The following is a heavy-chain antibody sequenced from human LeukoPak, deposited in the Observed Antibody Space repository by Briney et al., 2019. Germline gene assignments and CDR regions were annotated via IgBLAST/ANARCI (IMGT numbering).Heavy chain of an antibody. D-gene: IGHD5-12*01. CDR2: IYTSGST. Sequence: SETLSLTCTVSGGSISSYYWSWIWQPAGKGLEWIGRIYTSGSTNYNPSLKSRVTMSVDTSKNQFSLKLSSVTAADTAVHYCARVSRGVWLRLTDWYFDLWGRGTLVTVSS. J-gene: IGHJ2*01. V-gene: IGHV4-4*07. CDR3: ARVSRGVWLRLTDWYFDL. CDR1: GGSISSYY.